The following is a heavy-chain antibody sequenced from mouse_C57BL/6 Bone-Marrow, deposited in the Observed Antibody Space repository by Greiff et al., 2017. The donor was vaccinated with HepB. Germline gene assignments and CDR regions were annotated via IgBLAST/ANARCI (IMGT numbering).Heavy chain of an antibody. CDR1: GYTFTSYW. CDR2: ICPGSGST. J-gene: IGHJ1*03. D-gene: IGHD1-1*01. CDR3: ARGRITHFDV. Sequence: QVQLQQPGAELVKPGASVKMSCKASGYTFTSYWITWVKQRPGQGLEWIGDICPGSGSTNYNEKFKSKATLTVDTSSSTAYMQLSSLTSEDSAVYYCARGRITHFDVWGTGTTVTVSS. V-gene: IGHV1-55*01.